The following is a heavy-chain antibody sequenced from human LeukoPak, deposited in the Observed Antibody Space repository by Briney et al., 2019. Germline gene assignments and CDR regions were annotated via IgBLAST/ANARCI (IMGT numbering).Heavy chain of an antibody. Sequence: PSETLSLTCTVSGGFINSYYWSWIRQPPGKGLEWIGYIYFSGRTTNYNPSLKSRVTISVDTWKNQFSLKLNSVTAADTAVYYCAGGGGSYYDYWGQGTLVTVSS. J-gene: IGHJ4*02. CDR2: IYFSGRTT. CDR3: AGGGGSYYDY. D-gene: IGHD1-26*01. CDR1: GGFINSYY. V-gene: IGHV4-59*01.